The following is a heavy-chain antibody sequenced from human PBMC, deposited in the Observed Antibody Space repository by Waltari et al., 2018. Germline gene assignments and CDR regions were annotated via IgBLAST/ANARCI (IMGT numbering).Heavy chain of an antibody. V-gene: IGHV4-31*03. CDR2: IYYNGST. CDR1: GGPVRRGGYY. D-gene: IGHD6-13*01. CDR3: ARGGAAAGNFNY. Sequence: QVQLQESGPGLAKPSQTLALTCPVPGGPVRRGGYYWSWIRQHPGKGLEWIGYIYYNGSTYYNPSLKSRVTILEGTSKNQFSLKLTSVTAADTAVYYCARGGAAAGNFNYWGQGTLVTVSS. J-gene: IGHJ4*02.